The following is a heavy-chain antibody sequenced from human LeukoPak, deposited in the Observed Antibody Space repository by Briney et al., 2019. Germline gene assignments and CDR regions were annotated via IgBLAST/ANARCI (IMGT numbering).Heavy chain of an antibody. J-gene: IGHJ5*02. CDR1: GGPFSGYY. CDR2: SNHSGST. V-gene: IGHV4-34*01. CDR3: ARQFDP. Sequence: SETLSLTCAVYGGPFSGYYWSWIRQPPGKGLEWIGESNHSGSTNYNPSLRSRVTISLYTSKNQRSLKLTSGTAADTTALYCARQFDPWGQGTLVTVSS.